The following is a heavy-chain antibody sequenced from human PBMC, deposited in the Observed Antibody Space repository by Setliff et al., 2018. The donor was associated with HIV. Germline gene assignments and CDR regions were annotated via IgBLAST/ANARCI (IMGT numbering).Heavy chain of an antibody. CDR1: GDSISSHDW. CDR2: IHHSGST. D-gene: IGHD2-21*01. V-gene: IGHV4-4*02. CDR3: TRAQIAAPRPFDY. J-gene: IGHJ4*02. Sequence: SETLSLTCAVSGDSISSHDWWSWVRQPPGKGLEWIGEIHHSGSTNYDPSLKSRVTILVDKSKNEFSLKFNSVTAADTALYFCTRAQIAAPRPFDYWGQGTLVTVSS.